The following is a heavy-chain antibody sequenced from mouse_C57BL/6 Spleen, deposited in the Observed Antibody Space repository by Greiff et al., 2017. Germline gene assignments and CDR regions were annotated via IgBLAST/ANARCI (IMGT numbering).Heavy chain of an antibody. CDR1: GFTFSSYA. CDR3: AREKGNWYFDV. Sequence: EVKLVESGGGLVKPGGSLKLSCAASGFTFSSYAMSWVRQTPEKRLEWVATISDGGSYTYYPDNVKGRFTISRDNAKNNLYLQMSHLKSEDTAMYYCAREKGNWYFDVWGTGTTVTVSS. V-gene: IGHV5-4*01. J-gene: IGHJ1*03. CDR2: ISDGGSYT.